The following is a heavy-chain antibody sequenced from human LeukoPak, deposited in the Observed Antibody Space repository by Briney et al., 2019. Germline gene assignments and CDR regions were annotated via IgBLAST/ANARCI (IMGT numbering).Heavy chain of an antibody. V-gene: IGHV3-23*01. Sequence: GGSLRLSCAASGFAFSRYGIVWVRQAPGRGLEWVSGISGSGGNTYYGDSVKGRFTISRDNSKNNVYLQMNSLGAEDTAVYYCEKAQGYLDYWGQGTLATVSS. J-gene: IGHJ4*02. CDR1: GFAFSRYG. CDR2: ISGSGGNT. CDR3: EKAQGYLDY.